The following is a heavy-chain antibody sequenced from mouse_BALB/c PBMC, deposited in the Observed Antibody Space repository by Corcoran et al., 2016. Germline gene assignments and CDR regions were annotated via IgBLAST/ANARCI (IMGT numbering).Heavy chain of an antibody. J-gene: IGHJ2*01. D-gene: IGHD2-1*01. CDR3: AREVPGGNPFDY. Sequence: EVQLQQSGPELVKPGASVKMSYKASGYTFTSYVLHWVKQKPGQGLEWIGYIYPYNDDVRYNEKFKGKATLTSDKSSSTAYMGLSSLTSEDSAVYYCAREVPGGNPFDYWGQGTTLTVSS. V-gene: IGHV1S136*01. CDR2: IYPYNDDV. CDR1: GYTFTSYV.